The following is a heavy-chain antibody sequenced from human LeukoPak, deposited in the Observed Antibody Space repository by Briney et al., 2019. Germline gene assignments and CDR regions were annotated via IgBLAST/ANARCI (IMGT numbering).Heavy chain of an antibody. CDR3: ARGVARTYYSDTSGYAAADY. J-gene: IGHJ4*02. Sequence: PSETLSLTCAVYGVSFSGYYWSWIRQPPGKGLEWIGEINHSGSTNYNPSLKSRVTISVDTSKNQFSLKLSSVTAADTAVYYCARGVARTYYSDTSGYAAADYWGQGTLVTVSS. CDR2: INHSGST. V-gene: IGHV4-34*01. CDR1: GVSFSGYY. D-gene: IGHD3-22*01.